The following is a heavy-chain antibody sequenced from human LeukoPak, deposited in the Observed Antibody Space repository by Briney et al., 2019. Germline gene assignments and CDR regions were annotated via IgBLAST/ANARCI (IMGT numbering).Heavy chain of an antibody. CDR3: ARVLSGRGSLYSYYYYMDV. CDR1: GFTVSSNY. CDR2: IYSGGSR. Sequence: PGGSLRLSCAASGFTVSSNYMSWVRQAPGKGLEGVSVIYSGGSRYYADSVEGRFTISRDNSKNTLYLQMNSLRAEDTAVYYCARVLSGRGSLYSYYYYMDVWGKGTTVTISS. D-gene: IGHD3-10*01. V-gene: IGHV3-53*01. J-gene: IGHJ6*03.